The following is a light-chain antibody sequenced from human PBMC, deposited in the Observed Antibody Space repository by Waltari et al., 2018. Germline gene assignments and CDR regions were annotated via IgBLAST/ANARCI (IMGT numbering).Light chain of an antibody. CDR3: QHYNAWPRA. CDR1: QSVSNN. V-gene: IGKV3-15*01. J-gene: IGKJ1*01. Sequence: EIVMTQSPAILSVSPGERATLSCRASQSVSNNLAWYQQKPGQAPRLLIYGASARDTRVPARFSGSGSGTDFTLTISSLQSEDFAVYFCQHYNAWPRAFGQGTRVEIK. CDR2: GAS.